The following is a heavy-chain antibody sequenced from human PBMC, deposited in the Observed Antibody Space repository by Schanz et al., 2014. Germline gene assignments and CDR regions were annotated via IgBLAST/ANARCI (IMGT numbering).Heavy chain of an antibody. Sequence: EVQLVESGGGLIQPGGSLRLSCAASGFTVSSNYMSWVRQAPGKGPEWFSAISGSGRDTYYVDSVKGRFTVSRDNAKSTLFLQMDSLRPEDTAIYYCAKEWSPSFWGQGTLVTVSS. J-gene: IGHJ4*02. CDR3: AKEWSPSF. D-gene: IGHD1-26*01. V-gene: IGHV3-66*03. CDR2: SGSGRDT. CDR1: GFTVSSNY.